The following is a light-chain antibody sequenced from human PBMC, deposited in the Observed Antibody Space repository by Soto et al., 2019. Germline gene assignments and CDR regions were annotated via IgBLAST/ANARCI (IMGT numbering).Light chain of an antibody. Sequence: QSALTQPPSVSGSPGQSVTISCTGTSSDVGAYNFVSWYQQYPGKAPKLIIFDVSERPSGVPDRFSGSKSGNTASLTISGLQADDEAAYYCCSYAGTDSPVLGGGTKLTVL. CDR2: DVS. CDR3: CSYAGTDSPV. CDR1: SSDVGAYNF. V-gene: IGLV2-11*01. J-gene: IGLJ2*01.